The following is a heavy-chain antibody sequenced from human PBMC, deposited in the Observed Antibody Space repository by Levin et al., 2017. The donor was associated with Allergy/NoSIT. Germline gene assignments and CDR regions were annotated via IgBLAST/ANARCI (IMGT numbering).Heavy chain of an antibody. V-gene: IGHV3-23*01. Sequence: GESLKISCAASGFTFSSYAMSWVRQAPGKGLEWVSAISGSGGSTYYADSVKGRFTISRDNSKNTLYLQMNSLRAEDTAVYYCAKDPFVFMAGYFDYWGQGTLVTVSS. D-gene: IGHD6-19*01. CDR3: AKDPFVFMAGYFDY. CDR1: GFTFSSYA. J-gene: IGHJ4*02. CDR2: ISGSGGST.